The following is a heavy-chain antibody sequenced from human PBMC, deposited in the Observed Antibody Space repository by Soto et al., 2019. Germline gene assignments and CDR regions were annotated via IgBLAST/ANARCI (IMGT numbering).Heavy chain of an antibody. J-gene: IGHJ4*02. CDR3: ARGISWYMIDY. CDR1: GYTFTTYG. D-gene: IGHD6-13*01. CDR2: ISAYSGNT. Sequence: ASVKVSCKASGYTFTTYGVNWVRQAPGQGLEWMGWISAYSGNTIYAQKLQGRVTMTTDTSTSTAYMQVKSLTSDDTAVYYCARGISWYMIDYWGRGILVTVSS. V-gene: IGHV1-18*01.